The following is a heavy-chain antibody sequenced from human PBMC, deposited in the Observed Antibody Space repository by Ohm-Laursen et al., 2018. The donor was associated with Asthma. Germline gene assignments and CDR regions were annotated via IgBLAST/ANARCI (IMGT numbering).Heavy chain of an antibody. Sequence: SSVKVSCNASGGTFSSYAISWVRQAPGQGLEWMGGIIPIFGIANYAQKFQGRVTITADKSTSTAYMELSSLRSEDTAVYYCARSRYCSGGSCYVFFDYWGQGTLVTVSS. CDR2: IIPIFGIA. J-gene: IGHJ4*02. V-gene: IGHV1-69*17. CDR1: GGTFSSYA. CDR3: ARSRYCSGGSCYVFFDY. D-gene: IGHD2-15*01.